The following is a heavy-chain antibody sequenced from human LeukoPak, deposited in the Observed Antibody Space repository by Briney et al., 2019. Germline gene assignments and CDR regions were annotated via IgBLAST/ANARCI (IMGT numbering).Heavy chain of an antibody. J-gene: IGHJ4*02. D-gene: IGHD1-26*01. CDR3: ARDTLSGYYFDY. CDR2: MNSDERNT. V-gene: IGHV3-74*01. Sequence: GGSLRLSCAASGLNFSSYWIHWVRQAPRKGLVWVSRMNSDERNTSYAHSAKGRFTTSRDNAKNTLYLQMNSLRAEDTAVYYCARDTLSGYYFDYWGQGTLVTVSS. CDR1: GLNFSSYW.